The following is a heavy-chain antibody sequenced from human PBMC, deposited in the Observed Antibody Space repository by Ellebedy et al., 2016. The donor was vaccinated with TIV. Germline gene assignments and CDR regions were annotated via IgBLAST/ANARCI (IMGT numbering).Heavy chain of an antibody. V-gene: IGHV1-8*02. D-gene: IGHD5-18*01. CDR3: TRDRYEEVDTPMPTNY. J-gene: IGHJ4*02. CDR2: MNPNSGNT. CDR1: GYTFTSYD. Sequence: AASVKVSCKASGYTFTSYDINWVRQATGQGLEWMGWMNPNSGNTGYAQKFQGRVTMTTDTSTSTAYMELRSLRSDDTAVYYCTRDRYEEVDTPMPTNYWGQGTLVTVSS.